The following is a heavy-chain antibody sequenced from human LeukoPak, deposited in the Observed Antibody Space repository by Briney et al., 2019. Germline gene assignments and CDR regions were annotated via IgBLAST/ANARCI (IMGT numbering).Heavy chain of an antibody. CDR1: GFTFSSYE. V-gene: IGHV3-48*03. CDR3: ARCSGTYYYYYMDV. CDR2: ISSSGSTI. J-gene: IGHJ6*03. D-gene: IGHD3-10*02. Sequence: GGSLRLSCAASGFTFSSYEMNWVRQAPGKGLEWVSYISSSGSTIYYADSVKGRFTISRDNAKNSLYLQMNSLRAEDTAVYYCARCSGTYYYYYMDVWGKGTTVTISS.